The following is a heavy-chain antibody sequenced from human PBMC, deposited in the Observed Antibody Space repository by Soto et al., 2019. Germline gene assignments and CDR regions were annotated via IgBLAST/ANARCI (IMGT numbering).Heavy chain of an antibody. V-gene: IGHV3-30*18. CDR2: ISYDGSNK. CDR3: AKGATVKASMYYLDY. CDR1: GFTFSSYG. Sequence: GGSLRLSCAASGFTFSSYGMHWVRQAPGKGLEWVAVISYDGSNKYYADSVKGRFTISRDNSKNTLYLQMNSLRAEDTAVYYCAKGATVKASMYYLDYWGQGTLVTVSS. J-gene: IGHJ4*02. D-gene: IGHD4-4*01.